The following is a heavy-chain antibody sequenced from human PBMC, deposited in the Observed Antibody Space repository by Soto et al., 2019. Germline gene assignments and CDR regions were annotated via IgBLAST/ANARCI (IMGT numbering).Heavy chain of an antibody. CDR1: GGSISSSSYY. D-gene: IGHD6-13*01. J-gene: IGHJ6*02. CDR2: IYYSGST. CDR3: ATRRTGYSSSWYYYYGMDV. V-gene: IGHV4-39*01. Sequence: KSSETLSLTCTVSGGSISSSSYYWGWIRQPPGKGLEWIGSIYYSGSTYYNPSLKSRVTISVDTSKNQFSLKLSSVTAADTAVYYCATRRTGYSSSWYYYYGMDVSGQGTTVTVSS.